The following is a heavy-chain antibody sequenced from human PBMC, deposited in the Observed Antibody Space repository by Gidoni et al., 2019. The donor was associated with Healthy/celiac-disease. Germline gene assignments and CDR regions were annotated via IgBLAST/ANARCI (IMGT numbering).Heavy chain of an antibody. CDR3: ARRNWDYGMDV. J-gene: IGHJ6*02. Sequence: EVQLVESGGGLVQPGGSLRLSCAASGVTFSSYSMNWVRQAPGKGLEWVSYISSSSSTIYYADSVKGRFTISRDNAKNSLYLQMNSLRAEDTAVYYCARRNWDYGMDVWGQGTTVTVSS. D-gene: IGHD7-27*01. CDR2: ISSSSSTI. CDR1: GVTFSSYS. V-gene: IGHV3-48*01.